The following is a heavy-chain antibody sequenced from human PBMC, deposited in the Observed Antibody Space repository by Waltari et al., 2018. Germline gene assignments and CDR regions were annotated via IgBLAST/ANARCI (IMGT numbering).Heavy chain of an antibody. D-gene: IGHD3-22*01. CDR3: ARDPYYYDSSGYPPFDY. V-gene: IGHV1-69-2*01. CDR1: GYTFTDYY. Sequence: EVQLVQSGAEVKKPGATVTISCKASGYTFTDYYMHWVQQATGKGLEWMGRVDPEDGETIYAEKFQGRVTITADTSTDTAYMELSRLRSDDTAVYYCARDPYYYDSSGYPPFDYWGQGTLVTVSS. J-gene: IGHJ4*02. CDR2: VDPEDGET.